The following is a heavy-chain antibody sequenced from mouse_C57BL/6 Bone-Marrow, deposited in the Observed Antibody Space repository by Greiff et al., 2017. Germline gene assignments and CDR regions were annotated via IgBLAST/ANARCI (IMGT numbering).Heavy chain of an antibody. CDR2: IDPENGDT. CDR3: TIYYYGSNAWFAY. CDR1: GFNIKDDY. Sequence: EVKLVESGAELVRPGASVKLSCTASGFNIKDDYMHWVKQRPEQGLEWIGWIDPENGDTEYASKFQGKATITADPSSNTPYLQLTSLTSEDTAVYYCTIYYYGSNAWFAYWGQGTLVTVSA. J-gene: IGHJ3*01. V-gene: IGHV14-4*01. D-gene: IGHD1-1*01.